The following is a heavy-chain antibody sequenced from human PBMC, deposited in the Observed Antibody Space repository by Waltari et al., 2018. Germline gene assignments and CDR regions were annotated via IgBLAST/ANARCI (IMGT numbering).Heavy chain of an antibody. V-gene: IGHV4-39*07. Sequence: QLQLQESGPGLVKPSETLSLTCTVSGGSISRSSYYWGWIRHPPGKGLEWIGSIYYSGSTYYNPSLKSRVTISVDTSKNQFSLKLSSVTAADTAVYYCARHDYDYVWGSYRPDYWGQGTLVTVSS. J-gene: IGHJ4*02. D-gene: IGHD3-16*02. CDR1: GGSISRSSYY. CDR2: IYYSGST. CDR3: ARHDYDYVWGSYRPDY.